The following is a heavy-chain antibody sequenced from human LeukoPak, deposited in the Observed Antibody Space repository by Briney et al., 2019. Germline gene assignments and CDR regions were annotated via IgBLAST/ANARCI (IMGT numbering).Heavy chain of an antibody. CDR3: ARQGANYYDSSGYYD. CDR1: GGTFSSYA. V-gene: IGHV1-69*04. J-gene: IGHJ4*02. D-gene: IGHD3-22*01. Sequence: SVKVSCKASGGTFSSYAISWVRQAPGQGLEWMGRIIPILGIANYAQKFQGRVTITADKSTSTAYMELSSLRSEDTAVYYCARQGANYYDSSGYYDWGQGTLVTVSS. CDR2: IIPILGIA.